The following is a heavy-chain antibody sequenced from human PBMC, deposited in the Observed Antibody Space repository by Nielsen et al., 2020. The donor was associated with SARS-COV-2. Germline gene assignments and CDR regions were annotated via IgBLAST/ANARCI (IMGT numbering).Heavy chain of an antibody. Sequence: SLRLSCAASGFTFDDYAMHWVRQAPGKGLEWVSGISWNSGSIGYADSVKGRFTISRDNAKNSLYLQMNSLRAEDTALYYCATSCGGDCLGAFDIWGQGTMVTVSS. V-gene: IGHV3-9*01. J-gene: IGHJ3*02. CDR3: ATSCGGDCLGAFDI. CDR2: ISWNSGSI. D-gene: IGHD2-21*02. CDR1: GFTFDDYA.